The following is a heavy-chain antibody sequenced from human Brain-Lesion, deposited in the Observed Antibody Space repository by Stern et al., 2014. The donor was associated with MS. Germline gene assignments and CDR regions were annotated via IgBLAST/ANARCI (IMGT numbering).Heavy chain of an antibody. V-gene: IGHV4-61*02. J-gene: IGHJ6*02. Sequence: QVQLGQSGPGLVKPSQTLSLSCTVSGGSISSGGYYWSWIRQPAGKGLEWIGRIFNSGSTSHNPSLKSRVTIPIDTSKNQFSLRLNSMTAADTAVYYCARGRVVPGFQYYATDVWGQGTTVIVSS. CDR2: IFNSGST. D-gene: IGHD2-2*01. CDR3: ARGRVVPGFQYYATDV. CDR1: GGSISSGGYY.